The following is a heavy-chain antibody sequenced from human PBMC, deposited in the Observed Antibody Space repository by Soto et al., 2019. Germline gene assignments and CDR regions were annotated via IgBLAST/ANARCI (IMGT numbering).Heavy chain of an antibody. V-gene: IGHV1-69*12. D-gene: IGHD4-17*01. CDR1: GGTFSSYA. CDR3: ARPPTTGNYYYYGMDV. J-gene: IGHJ6*04. CDR2: IIPIFGTA. Sequence: QVQLVQSGAEVKKPGSSVKVSCKASGGTFSSYAISWVRQAPGQGLEWMGGIIPIFGTANYAQKFQGRVTITADESTSTAYRELTSLRSEDTAVYYCARPPTTGNYYYYGMDVWGKGTTVTVSS.